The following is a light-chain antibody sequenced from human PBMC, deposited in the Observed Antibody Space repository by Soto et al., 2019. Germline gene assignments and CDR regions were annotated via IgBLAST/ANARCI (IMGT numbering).Light chain of an antibody. CDR2: DAS. V-gene: IGKV3-15*01. J-gene: IGKJ5*01. CDR1: QSVSSN. CDR3: QQYHNWPIT. Sequence: EIVLAQSPATLSWSPGERATRSCRASQSVSSNLAWHQQKPGQAPRLLMYDASARATGIPARFSGSGSGTEFTLTISSLQSEDFAVYYCQQYHNWPITFGQGTRLEIK.